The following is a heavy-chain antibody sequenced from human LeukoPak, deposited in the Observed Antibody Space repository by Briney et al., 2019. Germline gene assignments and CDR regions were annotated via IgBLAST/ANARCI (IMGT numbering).Heavy chain of an antibody. D-gene: IGHD3-10*02. CDR2: INHSGST. J-gene: IGHJ4*02. Sequence: SETLSLTCAVYGGSFSGYYWSWIRQPPGKGLEWIGEINHSGSTNYNPSLKSRVTISVDASKNQFSLKLSSVTAADTAVYYCARGLNYVVYWGQGTLVTVSS. V-gene: IGHV4-34*01. CDR1: GGSFSGYY. CDR3: ARGLNYVVY.